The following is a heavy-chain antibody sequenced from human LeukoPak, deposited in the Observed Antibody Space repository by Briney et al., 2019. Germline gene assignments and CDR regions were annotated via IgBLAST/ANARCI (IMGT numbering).Heavy chain of an antibody. J-gene: IGHJ5*02. Sequence: SETLSLTCTVSGGSINNSFYFWGWIRQPPGKGLEWIGSLHYSGDSYYNPSLKTRVTISGDTSKNQFSLRLNSVTAADTAVYFCAGRSVAGSWFDPWGQGTLVTVSS. CDR3: AGRSVAGSWFDP. CDR2: LHYSGDS. D-gene: IGHD6-19*01. V-gene: IGHV4-39*01. CDR1: GGSINNSFYF.